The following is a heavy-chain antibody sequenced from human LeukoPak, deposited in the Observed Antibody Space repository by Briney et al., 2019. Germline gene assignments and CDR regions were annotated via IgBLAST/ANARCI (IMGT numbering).Heavy chain of an antibody. Sequence: PETLSLTCTVSGGSISSYYWSWIRQPPAKGLEWIGYIYYSGSTNYNPSLMSRVTISVDTSKNQFSLKLSSVTAADTAVYYCARDSSSGLVNYWGQGTLVTVSS. V-gene: IGHV4-59*01. CDR3: ARDSSSGLVNY. CDR1: GGSISSYY. J-gene: IGHJ4*02. CDR2: IYYSGST. D-gene: IGHD1-26*01.